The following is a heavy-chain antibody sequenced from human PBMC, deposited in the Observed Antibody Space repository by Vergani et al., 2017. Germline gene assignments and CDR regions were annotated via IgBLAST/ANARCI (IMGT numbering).Heavy chain of an antibody. V-gene: IGHV3-23*01. CDR3: ARIPGIAAAGSFYWFDP. Sequence: EVQLLESGGGLVQPGGSLRLSCAASGFTFSSYAMSWVRQAPGKGLEWVSAISGSGGSTYYADAVKGRFTISRDNSKNTLYLQMNSLRVEDTAVYYCARIPGIAAAGSFYWFDPWGQGTLVTVSS. CDR1: GFTFSSYA. D-gene: IGHD6-13*01. J-gene: IGHJ5*02. CDR2: ISGSGGST.